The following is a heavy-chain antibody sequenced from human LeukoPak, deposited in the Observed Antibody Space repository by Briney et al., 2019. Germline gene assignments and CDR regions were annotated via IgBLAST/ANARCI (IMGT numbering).Heavy chain of an antibody. V-gene: IGHV3-48*03. CDR2: ISSSGRTI. CDR3: ARARYSSSWLLY. D-gene: IGHD6-13*01. Sequence: PGGSLRLPCAASGFTFSSYEMNWVRQAPGKGLEWVSYISSSGRTIYYADSVKGRFTISRDNAKNSLYLQMNSLKAEDTAIYYCARARYSSSWLLYWGQGTLVTVSS. J-gene: IGHJ4*02. CDR1: GFTFSSYE.